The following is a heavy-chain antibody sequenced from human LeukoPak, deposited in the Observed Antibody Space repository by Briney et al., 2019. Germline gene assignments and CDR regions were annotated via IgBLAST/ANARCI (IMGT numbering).Heavy chain of an antibody. CDR1: RFTFSNYN. CDR3: ARVTRNDYYFDY. Sequence: GGSLRLSCAASRFTFSNYNINWVRQAPGRGLEWVSSISSSSGYIYYADSLKGRFTISRDNAKNSLYPQMNSLRAEDTAVYYCARVTRNDYYFDYWGQGTLVTVSS. J-gene: IGHJ4*02. D-gene: IGHD1-1*01. V-gene: IGHV3-21*01. CDR2: ISSSSGYI.